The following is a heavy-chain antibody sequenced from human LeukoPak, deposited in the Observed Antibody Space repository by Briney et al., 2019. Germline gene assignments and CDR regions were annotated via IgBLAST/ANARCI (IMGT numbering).Heavy chain of an antibody. D-gene: IGHD6-6*01. CDR2: IDPSDSYT. CDR3: ARSKSRVTSIDGMDV. CDR1: GYRFNAYW. V-gene: IGHV5-10-1*01. Sequence: GESLKISCKGSGYRFNAYWIAWVRQMPGKGLEWMGRIDPSDSYTNYSPSFQGHVTISADKSISTAYLQWSSLKAPDSAMYYCARSKSRVTSIDGMDVWGQGTTVTVSS. J-gene: IGHJ6*02.